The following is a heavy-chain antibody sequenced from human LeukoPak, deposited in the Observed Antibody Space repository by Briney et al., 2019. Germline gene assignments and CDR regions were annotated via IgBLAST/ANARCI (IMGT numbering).Heavy chain of an antibody. CDR3: ARGLFDSSLNSTPFDY. D-gene: IGHD3-22*01. CDR2: INHSGST. J-gene: IGHJ4*02. Sequence: PSETLSLTCAVYGGSFSGYYWSLIRQPPGKGLEWIGEINHSGSTNYNPSLKSRVTISVDTSKNQFSLKLSSVTAADTAVYYCARGLFDSSLNSTPFDYWGQGTLVTVSS. CDR1: GGSFSGYY. V-gene: IGHV4-34*01.